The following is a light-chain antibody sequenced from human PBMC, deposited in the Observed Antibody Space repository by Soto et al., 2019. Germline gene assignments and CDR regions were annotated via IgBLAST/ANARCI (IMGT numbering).Light chain of an antibody. CDR3: CSYAGSHTWA. V-gene: IGLV2-11*01. CDR1: NSDVGAYNY. J-gene: IGLJ3*02. Sequence: QSALTQPRSVSGSPGQSVTMSCTGTNSDVGAYNYVSWYQQYPGKAPKLMISDVSKRPSGVPDRFSGSKSGNTASLTISGLQAEDEADYHCCSYAGSHTWAFGGGTKLTVL. CDR2: DVS.